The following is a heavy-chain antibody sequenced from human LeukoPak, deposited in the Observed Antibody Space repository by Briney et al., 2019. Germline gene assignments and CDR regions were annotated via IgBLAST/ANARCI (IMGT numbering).Heavy chain of an antibody. CDR3: ARGKWSTRH. J-gene: IGHJ4*02. D-gene: IGHD2-15*01. CDR2: ISSSSSYI. Sequence: PGGSLRLSCAASGFTVSSNYMNWVRQAPGKGLEWVSSISSSSSYINYADSVKGRFTISRDNAKNSLYLQMNSLRAEDTAVYYCARGKWSTRHWGQGTLVTVSS. V-gene: IGHV3-21*01. CDR1: GFTVSSNY.